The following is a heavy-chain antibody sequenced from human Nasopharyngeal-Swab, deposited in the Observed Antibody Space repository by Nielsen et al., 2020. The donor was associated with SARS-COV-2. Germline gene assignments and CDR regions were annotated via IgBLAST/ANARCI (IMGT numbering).Heavy chain of an antibody. CDR2: IYYSGST. Sequence: SETLSLTCTVSGGSVSSGSYYWSWIRQPPGKGLKWIGYIYYSGSTNYNPSLKSRVTISVDTSKNQFSLKLSSVTAADTAVYYCARDPLVPAASDAFDIWGQGTMVTVSS. J-gene: IGHJ3*02. CDR3: ARDPLVPAASDAFDI. CDR1: GGSVSSGSYY. V-gene: IGHV4-61*01. D-gene: IGHD2-2*01.